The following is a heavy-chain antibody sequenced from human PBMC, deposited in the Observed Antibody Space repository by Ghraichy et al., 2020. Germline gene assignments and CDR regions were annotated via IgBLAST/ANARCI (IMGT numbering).Heavy chain of an antibody. CDR3: ARFSFRHGSTTNFEY. Sequence: SETLSLTCTVSGGSITNYYWGWIRQPAGKGLEWVGRIYSSGSTNYNPSLKTRVTMSVDTSKNQFSLKLTSVTAADTAVYYCARFSFRHGSTTNFEYWGQGTLVTVSS. V-gene: IGHV4-4*07. D-gene: IGHD5-24*01. CDR1: GGSITNYY. J-gene: IGHJ4*02. CDR2: IYSSGST.